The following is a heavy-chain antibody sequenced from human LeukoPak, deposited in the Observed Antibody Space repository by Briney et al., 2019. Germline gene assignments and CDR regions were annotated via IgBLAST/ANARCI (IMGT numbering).Heavy chain of an antibody. V-gene: IGHV3-21*01. CDR1: GFTFSSYS. Sequence: GGSLRLSCAASGFTFSSYSMNWVRQAPGKGLEWVSSISSSSSYIYYADSVKGRFTISRDNAKNSLYLQMNSLRAEDTAAYYCARDITMIPFDYWGQGTLVTVSS. CDR2: ISSSSSYI. CDR3: ARDITMIPFDY. J-gene: IGHJ4*02. D-gene: IGHD3-22*01.